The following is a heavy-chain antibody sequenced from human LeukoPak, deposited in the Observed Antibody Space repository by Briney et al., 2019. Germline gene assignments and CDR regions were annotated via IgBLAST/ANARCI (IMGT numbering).Heavy chain of an antibody. CDR2: IHYSGST. J-gene: IGHJ5*02. CDR3: ARGGGVIVLSWFDP. CDR1: GDSFNSHY. Sequence: SETLSLTCTVSGDSFNSHYWNWIRQPPGKGLEWIGYIHYSGSTKYNPSLKSRVTMSVDTSKNQFSLKLSSVTAADTAVYYCARGGGVIVLSWFDPWGQGTLVTVSS. D-gene: IGHD3-16*02. V-gene: IGHV4-59*11.